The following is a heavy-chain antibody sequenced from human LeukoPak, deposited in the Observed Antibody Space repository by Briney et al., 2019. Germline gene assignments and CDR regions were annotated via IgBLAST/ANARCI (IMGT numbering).Heavy chain of an antibody. Sequence: GGSLRLSCAASGFTFSSYGMHWVRQAPGKGLEWVAVISYDGSNKYYADSVKGRFTISRDNSKNTLYLQMNSLRAEDTAAYYCARGGQIDYWGQGTLVTVSS. V-gene: IGHV3-30*03. D-gene: IGHD3-16*01. CDR2: ISYDGSNK. J-gene: IGHJ4*02. CDR1: GFTFSSYG. CDR3: ARGGQIDY.